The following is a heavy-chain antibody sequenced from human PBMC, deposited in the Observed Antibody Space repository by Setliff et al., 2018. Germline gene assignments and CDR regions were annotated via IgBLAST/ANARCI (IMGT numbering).Heavy chain of an antibody. CDR3: ARQPSSGSYYNPRPYYFDY. V-gene: IGHV5-51*01. CDR2: VFSGDSDT. CDR1: GYRFTTYW. D-gene: IGHD3-10*01. Sequence: GESLKISCKGSGYRFTTYWIGWVRQMPGKGLEWMGIVFSGDSDTRYSPSFQGQVTMSADKSINTAYLQWSSLKASDTAMYYCARQPSSGSYYNPRPYYFDYWGQGTLVTVSS. J-gene: IGHJ4*02.